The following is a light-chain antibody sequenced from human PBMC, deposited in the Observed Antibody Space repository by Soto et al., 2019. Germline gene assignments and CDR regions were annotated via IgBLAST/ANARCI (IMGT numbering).Light chain of an antibody. V-gene: IGKV1-33*01. CDR2: EAS. CDR1: QDISNY. J-gene: IGKJ4*01. CDR3: QHYANLPLT. Sequence: DIQMTQSPFSLSASVGDRVTITCQASQDISNYLSWYQQKPGKAPKLLIFEASNLQTGVPSRFSGSGSGTYFTFTISSLQSEDFETYYCQHYANLPLTLGGGTKVDIK.